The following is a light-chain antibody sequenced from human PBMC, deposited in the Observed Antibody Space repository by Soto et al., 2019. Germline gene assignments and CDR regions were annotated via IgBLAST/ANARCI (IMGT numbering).Light chain of an antibody. CDR2: KDS. CDR1: ALPNQY. CDR3: QSADSSGTYVV. V-gene: IGLV3-25*03. Sequence: SYELTQPPSVSVSPGQTARITCSGDALPNQYAYWYQQKPGQAPVLVIYKDSERPSGIPERFPGSSSGTTVTLTISGVQAEDEADYYCQSADSSGTYVVFGGGTKLTVL. J-gene: IGLJ2*01.